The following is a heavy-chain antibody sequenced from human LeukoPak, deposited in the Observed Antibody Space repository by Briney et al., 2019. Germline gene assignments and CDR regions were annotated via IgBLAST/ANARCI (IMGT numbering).Heavy chain of an antibody. V-gene: IGHV3-9*01. Sequence: GGSLRLSCAASGFTFDDYAMHWVRQAPGKGLEWVSGISWNSGSIGYADSVKGRFTISRDNAKNSLYLQMNSLRAEDTALYYCAKVVVNYGMDVWGQGTTVTVSS. CDR3: AKVVVNYGMDV. CDR1: GFTFDDYA. D-gene: IGHD2-2*01. J-gene: IGHJ6*02. CDR2: ISWNSGSI.